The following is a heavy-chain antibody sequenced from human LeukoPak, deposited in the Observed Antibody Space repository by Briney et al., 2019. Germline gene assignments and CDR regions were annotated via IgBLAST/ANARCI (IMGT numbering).Heavy chain of an antibody. CDR2: INPNSGGT. V-gene: IGHV1-2*02. J-gene: IGHJ6*03. CDR3: ARGGVSLYCYYYMDV. D-gene: IGHD2-8*02. Sequence: RGASVKVSCKASGYTFTGYYMHWVRQAPGQGLEWIGWINPNSGGTNYAQKFQGRVTMTRDTSISTAYMELSRLRSDDTAVYYCARGGVSLYCYYYMDVWGKGTTVTVSS. CDR1: GYTFTGYY.